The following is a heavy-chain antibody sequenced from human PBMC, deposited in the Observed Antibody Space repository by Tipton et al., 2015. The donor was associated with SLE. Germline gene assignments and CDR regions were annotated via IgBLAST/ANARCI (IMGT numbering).Heavy chain of an antibody. CDR3: AREVGRPGFDY. J-gene: IGHJ4*02. D-gene: IGHD1-26*01. V-gene: IGHV4-4*08. CDR2: IYTSGST. Sequence: TLSLTCTVSGGSISSYYWSWIRQPPGKGLEWIGYIYTSGSTNYNPSLKSRVTISVDTSKNQFSLKLSSVTAADTAVYYCAREVGRPGFDYWGQGTLVTVSS. CDR1: GGSISSYY.